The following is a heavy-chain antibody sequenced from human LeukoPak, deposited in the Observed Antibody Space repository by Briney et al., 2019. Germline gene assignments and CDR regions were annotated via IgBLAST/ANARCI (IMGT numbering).Heavy chain of an antibody. CDR3: ARDQDKGSSSVPFGY. J-gene: IGHJ4*02. Sequence: PSQTLSLTCAVSGGSISGGGYSWSWIRQPPGKGLGWIGYIYYSESTNYNPSLKSRVSISADTSKNQFSLKLSSVTAADTAVYYCARDQDKGSSSVPFGYWGQGTLVTVSS. V-gene: IGHV4-61*08. CDR2: IYYSEST. D-gene: IGHD6-6*01. CDR1: GGSISGGGYS.